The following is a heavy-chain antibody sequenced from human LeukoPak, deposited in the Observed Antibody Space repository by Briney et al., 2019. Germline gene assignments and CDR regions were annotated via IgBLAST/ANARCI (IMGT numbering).Heavy chain of an antibody. CDR3: ASAGLGYCSGGSCGDFDY. CDR1: GYTFTSYD. V-gene: IGHV1-8*01. D-gene: IGHD2-15*01. J-gene: IGHJ4*02. Sequence: ASVKVSCKASGYTFTSYDINWVRQATGQGLEWMGWMNPNSGNTGYAQKFQGRVTMTRNTSISTAYMELSSLRSEDTAVYYCASAGLGYCSGGSCGDFDYWGQGTLVTVSS. CDR2: MNPNSGNT.